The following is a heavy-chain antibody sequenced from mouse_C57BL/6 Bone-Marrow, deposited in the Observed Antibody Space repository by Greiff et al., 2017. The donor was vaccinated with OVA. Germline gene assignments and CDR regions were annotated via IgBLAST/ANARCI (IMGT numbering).Heavy chain of an antibody. CDR1: GYTFTSYW. D-gene: IGHD4-1*01. CDR2: IDPSASYT. Sequence: QVQLQQPGAELVKPGASVKLSCKASGYTFTSYWMQWVKQRPGQGLEWIGEIDPSASYTNYNQKFKGKATLTVDTSSSTAYMQLSSLTSEDSAVYYCAREGNWDYFDYWGQGTTLTVSS. J-gene: IGHJ2*01. V-gene: IGHV1-50*01. CDR3: AREGNWDYFDY.